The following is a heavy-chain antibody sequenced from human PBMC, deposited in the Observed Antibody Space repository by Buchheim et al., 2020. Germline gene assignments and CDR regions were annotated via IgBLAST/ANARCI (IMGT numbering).Heavy chain of an antibody. D-gene: IGHD2-21*01. V-gene: IGHV3-33*01. CDR2: IWYDGSNK. CDR3: AREVVVIAPRQKTVQPHYMDV. J-gene: IGHJ6*03. CDR1: GFTFSSYG. Sequence: QVQLVESGGGVVQPGRSLRLSCAASGFTFSSYGMHWVRQAPGKGLEWVAVIWYDGSNKYYADSVKGRFTISRDNSKNTLYLQMNSLRAEDTAVYYCAREVVVIAPRQKTVQPHYMDVWGKGTT.